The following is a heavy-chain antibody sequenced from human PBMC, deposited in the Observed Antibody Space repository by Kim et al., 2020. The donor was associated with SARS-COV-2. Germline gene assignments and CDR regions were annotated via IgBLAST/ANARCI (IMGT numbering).Heavy chain of an antibody. CDR2: INSDGSST. D-gene: IGHD5-18*01. Sequence: GGSLRLSCAASGFTFSSYWMHWVRQAPGKGLVWVSRINSDGSSTSYADSVKGRFTISRDNAKNTLYLQMNSLRAEDTAVYYCARDTAMVEGHYYYYGMDVWGQGTTVTVSS. CDR1: GFTFSSYW. CDR3: ARDTAMVEGHYYYYGMDV. V-gene: IGHV3-74*01. J-gene: IGHJ6*02.